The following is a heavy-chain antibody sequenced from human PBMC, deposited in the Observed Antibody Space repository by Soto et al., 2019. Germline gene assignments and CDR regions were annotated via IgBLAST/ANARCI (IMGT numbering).Heavy chain of an antibody. D-gene: IGHD6-19*01. Sequence: ASVKVSCKASGDTFTSYYMHWVRQAPGQGLEWMGIINPSGGSTSYAQKFQGRVTMTRDTSTSTVYMELSSLRSEDTAVYYCARVGYSSGWPIPTGGGFDPWGQGTLVTVSS. J-gene: IGHJ5*02. V-gene: IGHV1-46*01. CDR3: ARVGYSSGWPIPTGGGFDP. CDR2: INPSGGST. CDR1: GDTFTSYY.